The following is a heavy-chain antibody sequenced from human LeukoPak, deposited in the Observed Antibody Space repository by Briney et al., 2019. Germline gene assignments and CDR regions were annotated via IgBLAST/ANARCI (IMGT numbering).Heavy chain of an antibody. CDR1: GFTFSTSA. CDR2: IRGSGGTP. D-gene: IGHD3-3*01. CDR3: AKTRGISISGVVPLCDY. J-gene: IGHJ4*02. V-gene: IGHV3-23*01. Sequence: PWRSLRLSCAASGFTFSTSAMTWVRQAPGKGLDLVSMIRGSGGTPYYTDSVMGRFTIYRDNSKTTLYLQMNSLRAEDTAVYYCAKTRGISISGVVPLCDYWGQGTLVTVSS.